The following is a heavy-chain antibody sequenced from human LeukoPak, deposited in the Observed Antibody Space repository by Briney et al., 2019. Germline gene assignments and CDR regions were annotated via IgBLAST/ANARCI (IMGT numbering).Heavy chain of an antibody. Sequence: NPSETLSLTCTVSGGSISSGDYYWSWIRQPPGKGLEWIGYIYYSGSTYYNPSLKSRVTISVDTSKNQFSLKLSSVTAADTAVYYCARDASSSWDFDYWGQGTLVTVSS. CDR3: ARDASSSWDFDY. CDR1: GGSISSGDYY. J-gene: IGHJ4*02. CDR2: IYYSGST. V-gene: IGHV4-30-4*01. D-gene: IGHD6-13*01.